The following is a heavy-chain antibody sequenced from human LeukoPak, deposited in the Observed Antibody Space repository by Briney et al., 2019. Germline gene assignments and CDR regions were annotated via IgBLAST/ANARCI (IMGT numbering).Heavy chain of an antibody. CDR3: VRDPQVFY. Sequence: GGSLRLSCAASGFIVSSNYMTWVRQAPGKGLEWVSVIYSDGSTFYADSVKGRFTISRDTSKNTLYLQMNNLRADDTAVYYCVRDPQVFYWGQGALVTVSS. CDR1: GFIVSSNY. V-gene: IGHV3-53*01. J-gene: IGHJ4*02. CDR2: IYSDGST.